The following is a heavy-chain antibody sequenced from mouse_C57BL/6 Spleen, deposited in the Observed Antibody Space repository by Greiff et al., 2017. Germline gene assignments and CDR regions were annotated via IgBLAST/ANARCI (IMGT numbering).Heavy chain of an antibody. Sequence: QVQLQQPGAELVKPGASVKMSCKASGYTFTSYWITWVKQRPGQGLEWIGDIYPGSGSTNYNEKFKGKATLTVDTSSSTAYMQLSSLTSEDSAVYDCARGGYYYGSSHFDYWGQGTPLTVSA. CDR2: IYPGSGST. CDR3: ARGGYYYGSSHFDY. J-gene: IGHJ2*01. D-gene: IGHD1-1*01. CDR1: GYTFTSYW. V-gene: IGHV1-55*01.